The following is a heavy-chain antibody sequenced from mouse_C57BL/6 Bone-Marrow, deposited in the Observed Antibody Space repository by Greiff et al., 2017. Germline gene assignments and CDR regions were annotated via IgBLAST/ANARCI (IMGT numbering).Heavy chain of an antibody. V-gene: IGHV1-54*01. CDR1: GYAFTNYL. Sequence: QVQLQQSGAELVRPGTSVKVSCKASGYAFTNYLIEWVKQRPGQGLEWIGVINPGSGGTNYNEKFKGKATLTADKSSSTAYMQLSSLTSEGSAVYFCARDGSSFAYWGQGTLVTVSA. D-gene: IGHD1-1*01. J-gene: IGHJ3*01. CDR2: INPGSGGT. CDR3: ARDGSSFAY.